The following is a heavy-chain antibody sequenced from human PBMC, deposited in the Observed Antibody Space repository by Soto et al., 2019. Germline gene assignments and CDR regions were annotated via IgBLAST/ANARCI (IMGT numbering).Heavy chain of an antibody. CDR3: ARSRVGTTVTKERYFDY. J-gene: IGHJ4*02. D-gene: IGHD4-17*01. Sequence: QVQLVQSGAEVKKPGSSVKVSCKASGGIFSSYAISWVRQAPGQGLEWMGGIIPIFGTANYAQKFQGRVTITADKSTSTADMELSSLRSEDTAVYYCARSRVGTTVTKERYFDYWGQGTLVTVSS. V-gene: IGHV1-69*06. CDR2: IIPIFGTA. CDR1: GGIFSSYA.